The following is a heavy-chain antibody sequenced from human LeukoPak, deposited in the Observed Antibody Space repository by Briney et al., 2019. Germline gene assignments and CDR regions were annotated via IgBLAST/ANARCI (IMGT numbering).Heavy chain of an antibody. CDR1: GFTFSSYA. Sequence: QPGGSLRLSCAASGFTFSSYAMNWVRQAPGKGLEWVSGINNSGSSTDYADSVKGRFTISRDNSKNTLYLQMNSLRAEDTAVYYWVKAKAVEAPYYYYGMDVWGQGTTVTVSS. D-gene: IGHD6-19*01. V-gene: IGHV3-23*01. CDR3: VKAKAVEAPYYYYGMDV. J-gene: IGHJ6*02. CDR2: INNSGSST.